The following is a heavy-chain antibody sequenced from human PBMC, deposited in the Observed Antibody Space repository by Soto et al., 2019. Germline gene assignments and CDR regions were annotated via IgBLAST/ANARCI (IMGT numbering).Heavy chain of an antibody. D-gene: IGHD2-21*01. CDR3: ARGGISHWAYFYYMDV. CDR1: GGSLSDYF. CDR2: INHLGSI. Sequence: QVQLQQWGAGLLKPSETLSLTCVVSGGSLSDYFWSWIRQPPGMALEWIGEINHLGSINYNPSLKSRVNMSVDKSKNPFSLTLNSVTAADTATYYCARGGISHWAYFYYMDVWDRGTTVTVSS. J-gene: IGHJ6*03. V-gene: IGHV4-34*01.